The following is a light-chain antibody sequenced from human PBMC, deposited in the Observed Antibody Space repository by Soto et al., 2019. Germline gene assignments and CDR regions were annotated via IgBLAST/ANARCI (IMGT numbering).Light chain of an antibody. V-gene: IGKV3-11*01. Sequence: EIVLTQSPATLSSFPGDRVTLSCRASQYINTRLAWYQHRPGQAPRLLIYQTPIRAAGIPARFSASGSGTDFTLTISDVQPEDFALYYCHQRHSWPRTFGQGTKVDIK. CDR2: QTP. J-gene: IGKJ1*01. CDR1: QYINTR. CDR3: HQRHSWPRT.